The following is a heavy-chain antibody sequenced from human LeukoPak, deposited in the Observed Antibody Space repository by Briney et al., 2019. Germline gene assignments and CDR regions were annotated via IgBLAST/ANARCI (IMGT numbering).Heavy chain of an antibody. Sequence: ASVKVSCKASGYTFTGYYMHWVRQAPGQGLEWMGWINPNSGGTNYAQKFQGRVTMTRDTSISTAYMELSRLRSDDTAVYYCARVDLNYYDSSGYPDYWGQGTLVTVSS. D-gene: IGHD3-22*01. CDR2: INPNSGGT. CDR3: ARVDLNYYDSSGYPDY. CDR1: GYTFTGYY. V-gene: IGHV1-2*02. J-gene: IGHJ4*02.